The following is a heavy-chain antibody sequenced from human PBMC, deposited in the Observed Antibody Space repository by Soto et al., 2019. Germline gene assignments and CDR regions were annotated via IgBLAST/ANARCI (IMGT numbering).Heavy chain of an antibody. CDR3: ARVGSGWYEDAFDI. CDR2: ISAYNGNT. D-gene: IGHD6-19*01. CDR1: GCTFTSYG. Sequence: ASVKVSCTASGCTFTSYGISWVRQAPGQGLEWMGWISAYNGNTNYAQKLQGRVTMTTDTSTSTAYMELRSLRSDDTAVYYCARVGSGWYEDAFDIWGQGTVVTVSS. J-gene: IGHJ3*02. V-gene: IGHV1-18*01.